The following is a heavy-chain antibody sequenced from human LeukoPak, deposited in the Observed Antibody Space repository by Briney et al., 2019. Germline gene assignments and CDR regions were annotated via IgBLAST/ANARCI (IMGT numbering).Heavy chain of an antibody. CDR1: GYTFTGYY. J-gene: IGHJ3*02. D-gene: IGHD6-6*01. CDR2: INPNSGGT. Sequence: ASVKVSCKSSGYTFTGYYMHWVRQAPGQGLEWMGWINPNSGGTNYAQKFQGRVTMTRDTSISTAYMELSRLRSDDTAVYYCAREESIAASEAFDIWGQGTMVTVSS. V-gene: IGHV1-2*02. CDR3: AREESIAASEAFDI.